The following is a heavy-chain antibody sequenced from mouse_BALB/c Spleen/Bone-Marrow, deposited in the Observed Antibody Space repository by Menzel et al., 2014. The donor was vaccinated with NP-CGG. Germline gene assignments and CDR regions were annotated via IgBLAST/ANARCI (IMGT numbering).Heavy chain of an antibody. J-gene: IGHJ4*01. CDR3: ARKALYYAMDY. V-gene: IGHV3-2*02. CDR1: GYSITSDYA. CDR2: ISYSGST. Sequence: EVKLQESGPGLVKPSQSLSLTCTVTGYSITSDYAWNWIRQFPGNKLEWMGYISYSGSTSYNPSLKSRISITRDTSKNQFFLQLNSVTTEDTATYYCARKALYYAMDYWGQGTSVTASS.